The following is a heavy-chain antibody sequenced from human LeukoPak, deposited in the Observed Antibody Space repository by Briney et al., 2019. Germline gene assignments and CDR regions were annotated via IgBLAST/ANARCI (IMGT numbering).Heavy chain of an antibody. CDR3: AKDLGDYGDYYGHGAFDI. Sequence: GGSLRLSCAASGFTFSSYAMSWVRQAPGKGLEWVSAISGSGGSTYYADSVKGRFTISRDNSKNTLYLQMNSLRAEDTAVYYCAKDLGDYGDYYGHGAFDIWGQGTMATVSS. J-gene: IGHJ3*02. CDR1: GFTFSSYA. CDR2: ISGSGGST. D-gene: IGHD4-17*01. V-gene: IGHV3-23*01.